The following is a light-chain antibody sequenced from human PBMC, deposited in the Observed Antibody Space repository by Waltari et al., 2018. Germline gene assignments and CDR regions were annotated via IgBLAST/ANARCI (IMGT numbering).Light chain of an antibody. J-gene: IGLJ2*01. CDR3: WLAYTGGIVV. Sequence: QAVVTQEPSLPVSPGGTVTLTCGSRTGPVTSGNFPYWLQQKPGQAPRTLIYDSYIRQSWTPARFSASLVGGKAVLTLSGAQAEDEAKYYCWLAYTGGIVVFGGGTELAVL. CDR1: TGPVTSGNF. CDR2: DSY. V-gene: IGLV7-46*01.